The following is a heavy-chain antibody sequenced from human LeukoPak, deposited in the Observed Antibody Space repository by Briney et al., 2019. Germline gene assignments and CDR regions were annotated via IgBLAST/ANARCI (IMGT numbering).Heavy chain of an antibody. Sequence: GGSLRLSCAASGFTFSSYGMHWVRQAPGKGLEWVAVISYDGSNKYYADSVKGRFTISRDNSKNTLYLQMNSLRAEDTAVYYCARAQWLSWYFDLWGRGTLVTVSS. CDR1: GFTFSSYG. D-gene: IGHD6-19*01. J-gene: IGHJ2*01. V-gene: IGHV3-30*03. CDR2: ISYDGSNK. CDR3: ARAQWLSWYFDL.